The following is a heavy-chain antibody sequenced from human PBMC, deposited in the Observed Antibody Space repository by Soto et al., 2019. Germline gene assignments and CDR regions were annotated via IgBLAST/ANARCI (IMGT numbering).Heavy chain of an antibody. CDR2: IYHTGNT. Sequence: SETLSLTCAVSGASISTSHYCTWVRQTPGKGLEWIGEIYHTGNTNYNPSLKSRVLLSVDKPKNHFSLRLDSVTAADTGVFYCARYPMEDYYRGMDVWGPGITVTVSS. CDR1: GASISTSHY. J-gene: IGHJ6*02. V-gene: IGHV4-4*02. D-gene: IGHD3-3*01. CDR3: ARYPMEDYYRGMDV.